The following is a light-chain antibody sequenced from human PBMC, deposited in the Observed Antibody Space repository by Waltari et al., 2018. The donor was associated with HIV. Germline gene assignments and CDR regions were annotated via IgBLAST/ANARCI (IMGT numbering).Light chain of an antibody. CDR1: SSDVGGYNY. Sequence: QSALTQPASVTGSPGQSITISCTGTSSDVGGYNYVSWYQQHPGKPPKHMIYEVSNRPSGVSNRFSGSKSGNTASLTSSGLQAEDEADYYCSSYTSSSTYVVFGGGTKLTVL. V-gene: IGLV2-14*01. CDR2: EVS. CDR3: SSYTSSSTYVV. J-gene: IGLJ2*01.